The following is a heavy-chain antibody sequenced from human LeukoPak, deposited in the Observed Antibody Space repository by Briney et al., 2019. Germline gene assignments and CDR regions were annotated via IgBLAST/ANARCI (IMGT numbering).Heavy chain of an antibody. CDR3: ARHRPLYGSGNFEY. CDR1: GYSFTTYW. V-gene: IGHV5-10-1*01. J-gene: IGHJ4*02. Sequence: GESLKISCKGSGYSFTTYWISWVRQMPGKGLEWMGRIDPGDSYINYSPPFQGHVTISADKSITTAYLQWSSLKASDTAMYYCARHRPLYGSGNFEYWGQGTLVTVSS. CDR2: IDPGDSYI. D-gene: IGHD3-10*01.